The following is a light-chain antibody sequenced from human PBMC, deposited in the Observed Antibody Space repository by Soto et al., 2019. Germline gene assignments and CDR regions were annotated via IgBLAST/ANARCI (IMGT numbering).Light chain of an antibody. CDR3: KQYNSYWT. J-gene: IGKJ1*01. CDR1: QSISSW. V-gene: IGKV1-5*01. CDR2: DAS. Sequence: DIQMPQSPSTLAASVGDRVTSTCRASQSISSWLAWYQQKPGKAPKLLIYDASSLESGVPSRFSGSGSGTEVTLTISSLQPGDFATYYCKQYNSYWTFGQGTAVEIK.